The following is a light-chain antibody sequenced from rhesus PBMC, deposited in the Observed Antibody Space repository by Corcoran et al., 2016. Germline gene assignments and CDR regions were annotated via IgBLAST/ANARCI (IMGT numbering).Light chain of an antibody. CDR1: QTIYSN. V-gene: IGKV1S12*01. CDR3: QHYYDNPFT. CDR2: AAS. Sequence: DIQMTQSPSALSASVGDRVTISCRASQTIYSNLAWYPQKPGNAPNLLIYAASSLKTGIPSRFSGSGSVTDVTLTISSLQPEDSATYYCQHYYDNPFTFGPGTKLDIK. J-gene: IGKJ3*01.